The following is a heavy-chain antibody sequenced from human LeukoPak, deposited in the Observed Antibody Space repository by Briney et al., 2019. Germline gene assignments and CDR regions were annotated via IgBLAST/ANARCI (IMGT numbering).Heavy chain of an antibody. V-gene: IGHV3-23*01. CDR2: ISGSGGST. CDR3: AKAAYYYGSGSYYPDY. D-gene: IGHD3-10*01. CDR1: GFTFSSYG. J-gene: IGHJ4*02. Sequence: GGSLRLSCAASGFTFSSYGMSWVRQAPGKGLEWVSAISGSGGSTYYADSVKGRFTISRDNSKNTLYLQMNSLRAEDTAVYYCAKAAYYYGSGSYYPDYWGQGTLVTVSS.